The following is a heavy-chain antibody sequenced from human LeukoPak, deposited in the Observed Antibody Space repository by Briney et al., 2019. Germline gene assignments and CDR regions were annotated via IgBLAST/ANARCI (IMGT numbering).Heavy chain of an antibody. Sequence: GGSLRLSCAASGVTFSNYGMHWVRQAPGKGREWGAFIPYDGSNKYSADSVKGRFTISSDNSKNTLYLQINSLRAEDTAMYYCAKDPDSSGWYRLDYWGQGTLVTVSS. V-gene: IGHV3-30*02. D-gene: IGHD6-19*01. CDR2: IPYDGSNK. J-gene: IGHJ4*02. CDR1: GVTFSNYG. CDR3: AKDPDSSGWYRLDY.